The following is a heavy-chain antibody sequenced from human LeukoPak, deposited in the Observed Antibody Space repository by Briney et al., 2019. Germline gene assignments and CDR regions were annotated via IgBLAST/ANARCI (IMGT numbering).Heavy chain of an antibody. Sequence: ASVKVSCKASGDIFSRYGISWVRQAPGQGLEWMGRIIPIVGKVNYAQKFQGRVTFSTDESTATAYMELSSLRSEETAVYYCATSDYYDSSGYYYPILYFDYWGQGTLVTVSS. V-gene: IGHV1-69*05. CDR1: GDIFSRYG. D-gene: IGHD3-22*01. J-gene: IGHJ4*02. CDR3: ATSDYYDSSGYYYPILYFDY. CDR2: IIPIVGKV.